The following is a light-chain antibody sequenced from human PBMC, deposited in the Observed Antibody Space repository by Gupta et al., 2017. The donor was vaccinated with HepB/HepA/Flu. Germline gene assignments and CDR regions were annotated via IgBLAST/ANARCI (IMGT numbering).Light chain of an antibody. Sequence: TQLTPSPSSLSASVGDRVTLTCRASQSISSYLDWYQQKPGKAPKLLSYAAASLQSGVPSRVSGSGSGTDVTLTIRSLQPEDWATDYGQQSYSTTHTFGGGTKLEIK. CDR2: AAA. V-gene: IGKV1-39*01. J-gene: IGKJ4*01. CDR1: QSISSY. CDR3: QQSYSTTHT.